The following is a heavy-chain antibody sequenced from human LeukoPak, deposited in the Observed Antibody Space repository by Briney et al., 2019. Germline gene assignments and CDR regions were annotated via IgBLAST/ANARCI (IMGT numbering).Heavy chain of an antibody. D-gene: IGHD4-17*01. CDR3: ASSLWATVTPYYFDY. V-gene: IGHV4-30-4*01. J-gene: IGHJ4*02. Sequence: SQTLSLTCTVSGGSISSGDYYWSWIRQPPGKGLEWIGYIYYSGSTYYNPSLKSRVTISVDTSKNQFSLKLSSVTAADTAVYCCASSLWATVTPYYFDYWGQGTLVTVSS. CDR1: GGSISSGDYY. CDR2: IYYSGST.